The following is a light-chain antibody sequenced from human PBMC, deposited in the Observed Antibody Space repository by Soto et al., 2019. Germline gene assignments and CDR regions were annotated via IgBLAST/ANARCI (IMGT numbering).Light chain of an antibody. J-gene: IGLJ3*02. CDR1: SSDVGGYNY. CDR2: EVT. Sequence: QSALTQPASVSGSPGQSITISCTGTSSDVGGYNYVSWYQQHPGKAPKLMIYEVTKRPSGVPDRFSGSKSGNTASLTVSGLQAEDEADYYCSSFGGGNKVLFGGGTKVTVL. V-gene: IGLV2-8*01. CDR3: SSFGGGNKVL.